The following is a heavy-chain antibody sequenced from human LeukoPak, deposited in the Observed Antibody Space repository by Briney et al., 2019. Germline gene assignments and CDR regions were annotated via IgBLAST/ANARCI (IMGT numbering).Heavy chain of an antibody. Sequence: SGTLSLTCALSGGSISSSNWWSWVRPPPGKGLEWIGEIYHSGSTNYNPSLKSRVTISVDKSKTQFSLKLSSVTAADTAVYYCARDLWFGEFLGYWGQGTLVTVSS. CDR2: IYHSGST. V-gene: IGHV4-4*02. J-gene: IGHJ4*02. CDR3: ARDLWFGEFLGY. CDR1: GGSISSSNW. D-gene: IGHD3-10*01.